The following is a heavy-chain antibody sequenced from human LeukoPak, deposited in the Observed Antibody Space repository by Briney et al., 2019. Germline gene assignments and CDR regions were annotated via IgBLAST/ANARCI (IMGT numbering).Heavy chain of an antibody. D-gene: IGHD3-22*01. V-gene: IGHV3-30-3*01. CDR1: GFTFSSYA. CDR3: AKDRDYYDSSGSYYFDY. J-gene: IGHJ4*02. CDR2: ISYDGSNK. Sequence: PGGSLRLSCAASGFTFSSYAMHWVRQAPGKGLEWVAVISYDGSNKYYADSVKGRFTISRDSSKNTLYLQMNSLRAEDTAVYYCAKDRDYYDSSGSYYFDYWGQGTLVTVSS.